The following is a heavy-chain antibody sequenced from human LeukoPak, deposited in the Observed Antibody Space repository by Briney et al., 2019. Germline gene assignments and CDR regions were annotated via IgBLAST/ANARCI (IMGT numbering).Heavy chain of an antibody. D-gene: IGHD1-26*01. CDR2: IYYSGST. CDR3: ARKRKRLVGATATFDY. J-gene: IGHJ4*02. CDR1: GGSISSSSYY. V-gene: IGHV4-39*07. Sequence: PSETLSLTCTVSGGSISSSSYYWGWIRQPPGKGLEWIGSIYYSGSTYYNPSLKSRVTISVDTSKNQFSLKLSSVTAADTAVYYCARKRKRLVGATATFDYWGQGTLVTVSS.